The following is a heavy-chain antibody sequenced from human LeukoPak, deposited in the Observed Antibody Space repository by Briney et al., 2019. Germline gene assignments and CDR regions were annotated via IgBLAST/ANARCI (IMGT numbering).Heavy chain of an antibody. CDR1: GGSISSYY. CDR2: IYYSGST. V-gene: IGHV4-59*01. D-gene: IGHD5-18*01. CDR3: AREYCYGHGFDY. Sequence: SETLSLTCTVSGGSISSYYWSWIRQPPGKGLEWIGYIYYSGSTNYNPSLKSRVTISVDTSKNQFSLKLSSVTAADTAVYYCAREYCYGHGFDYWGQGTLVTVSS. J-gene: IGHJ4*02.